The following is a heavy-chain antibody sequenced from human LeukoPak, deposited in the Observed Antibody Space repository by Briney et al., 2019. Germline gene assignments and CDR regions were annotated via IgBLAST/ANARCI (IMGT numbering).Heavy chain of an antibody. CDR1: GYTFTAYN. V-gene: IGHV1-2*02. CDR2: ITPNSGAT. CDR3: ARAPTVSVGYCSSVSCQADY. Sequence: GASVKVSCKASGYTFTAYNIHWVRQAPGQGPEWMGWITPNSGATNYAQQFQGRVTMTRDTSISTAYMELNNLISDDTAVYYCARAPTVSVGYCSSVSCQADYWGQGTLVTVSS. J-gene: IGHJ4*02. D-gene: IGHD2-2*01.